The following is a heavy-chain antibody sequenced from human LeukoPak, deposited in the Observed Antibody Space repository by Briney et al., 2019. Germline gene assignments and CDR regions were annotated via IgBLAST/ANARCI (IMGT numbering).Heavy chain of an antibody. CDR3: ARVDYSNYAMDY. D-gene: IGHD4-11*01. CDR1: GGSISSGGYS. Sequence: PSQTLSLTCAVSGGSISSGGYSWSWIRQPPGKGLEWIGYIYHSGSTYYNPSLKSRVTISVDRSKNQFSLKLSSVTAADTAVYYCARVDYSNYAMDYWGQGTLFTVSS. J-gene: IGHJ4*02. V-gene: IGHV4-30-2*01. CDR2: IYHSGST.